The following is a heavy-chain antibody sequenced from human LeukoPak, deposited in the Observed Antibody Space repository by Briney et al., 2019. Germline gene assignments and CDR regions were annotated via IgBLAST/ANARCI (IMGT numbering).Heavy chain of an antibody. CDR1: GFTFNSFE. CDR2: VKPDGSAT. V-gene: IGHV3-7*01. J-gene: IGHJ4*02. CDR3: VRGGSNFFS. Sequence: GGSLRLSCAASGFTFNSFEMNWVRQAPGKGLEWVANVKPDGSATNHGDSVKGRFTISRDYAKNSLFLQMNSLRVEDTAVYYCVRGGSNFFSWGQGTLVTVSS. D-gene: IGHD3-16*01.